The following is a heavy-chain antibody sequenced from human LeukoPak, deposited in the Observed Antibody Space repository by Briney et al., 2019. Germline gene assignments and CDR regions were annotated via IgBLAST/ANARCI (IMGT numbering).Heavy chain of an antibody. V-gene: IGHV1-69-2*01. CDR3: ARDQNSGWSYYYYYYGMDV. Sequence: ASVKISCKASGYTFTDYYMHWVQQAPGKGLEWMGRVDPEDGETIYAEKFQGRVTITADTSTDTAYMELRSLRSDDTAVYYCARDQNSGWSYYYYYYGMDVWGQGTTVTVSS. J-gene: IGHJ6*02. CDR2: VDPEDGET. D-gene: IGHD6-19*01. CDR1: GYTFTDYY.